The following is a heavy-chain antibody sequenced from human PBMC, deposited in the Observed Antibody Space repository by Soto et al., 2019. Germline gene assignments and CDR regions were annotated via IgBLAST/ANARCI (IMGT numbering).Heavy chain of an antibody. V-gene: IGHV4-61*08. D-gene: IGHD3-10*01. CDR3: AGQPTAGSYYDLGSYYYYYAMDV. Sequence: SETLSLTWTVSWGSIGSVGDYCSWIRQPPGKGLEWIGYIYYSGSTNYNPSLKSRVTISIDTSKNQFSLKLSSVTAADTAVYYCAGQPTAGSYYDLGSYYYYYAMDVWGQGTTVTVSS. CDR2: IYYSGST. J-gene: IGHJ6*02. CDR1: WGSIGSVGDY.